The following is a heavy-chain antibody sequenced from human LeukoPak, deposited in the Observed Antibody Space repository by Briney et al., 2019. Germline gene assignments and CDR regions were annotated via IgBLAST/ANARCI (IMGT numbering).Heavy chain of an antibody. D-gene: IGHD6-6*01. J-gene: IGHJ6*03. CDR1: GGTFSSYV. V-gene: IGHV1-69*06. Sequence: GASVKVSCKASGGTFSSYVISWVRQAPGQGLEWMGGIIPIFHTANYAQKFQGRVTITAAMSTSTAYMELSSLRSEDTAVYYCASVGDSSSYTYYYYMDVWGKGTTVTVSS. CDR2: IIPIFHTA. CDR3: ASVGDSSSYTYYYYMDV.